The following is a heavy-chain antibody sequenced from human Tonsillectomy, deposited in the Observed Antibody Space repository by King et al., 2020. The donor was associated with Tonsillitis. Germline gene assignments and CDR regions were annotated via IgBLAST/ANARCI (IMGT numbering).Heavy chain of an antibody. J-gene: IGHJ3*02. V-gene: IGHV3-21*01. CDR3: AKDKGAGNYDSGRGAFDI. CDR2: IRSSSSYI. CDR1: GFTFSNYD. Sequence: VQLVESGGGLVKPGGSLRLSCATSGFTFSNYDMNWVRQAPGKGLEWVSSIRSSSSYIYYADSVKGRFTISRDNAKNSLSLQMNSLRAEDTAVYYCAKDKGAGNYDSGRGAFDIWGQGTMVAVSS. D-gene: IGHD3-22*01.